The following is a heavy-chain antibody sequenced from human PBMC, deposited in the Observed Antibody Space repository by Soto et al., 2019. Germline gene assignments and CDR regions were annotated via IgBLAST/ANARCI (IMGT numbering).Heavy chain of an antibody. V-gene: IGHV3-23*01. D-gene: IGHD6-19*01. CDR1: GFTFRNNV. CDR2: ITGSGRDT. CDR3: AKTTEAVAGTVYGY. J-gene: IGHJ4*02. Sequence: PGGSLRLSCAASGFTFRNNVLSWVRQAPGKGLDWVSGITGSGRDTYYADSVKGRFTISRDNSKNMVFLQMNSLRAEDTALYYCAKTTEAVAGTVYGYWGQGALVTVSS.